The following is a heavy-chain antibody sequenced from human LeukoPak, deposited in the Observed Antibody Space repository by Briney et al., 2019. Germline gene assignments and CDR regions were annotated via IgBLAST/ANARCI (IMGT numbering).Heavy chain of an antibody. V-gene: IGHV3-21*01. J-gene: IGHJ3*02. CDR1: GXTFSNYD. CDR3: AREPDIVVVVAATDAFDI. Sequence: GGSLRLSCAASGXTFSNYDMHWVRQAPGKGLEWVSSISSSSSYIYYADSVKGRFTISRDNAKNSLYLQMNSLRAEDTAVYYCAREPDIVVVVAATDAFDIWGQGTMVTVSS. D-gene: IGHD2-15*01. CDR2: ISSSSSYI.